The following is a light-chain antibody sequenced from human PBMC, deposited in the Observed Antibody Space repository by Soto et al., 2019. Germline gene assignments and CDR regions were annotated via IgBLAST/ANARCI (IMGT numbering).Light chain of an antibody. CDR2: DVT. CDR3: SSYAGSYILGV. CDR1: SSDVGIYNY. V-gene: IGLV2-11*01. J-gene: IGLJ3*02. Sequence: QPVLTQPRSVSGSPGQSVTISCTGTSSDVGIYNYVSWYQHHPGKAPKLIIYDVTKRPSGVPDRFSGSKSGNSASLTISGLQAEDEADYYCSSYAGSYILGVFGGGTQLTVL.